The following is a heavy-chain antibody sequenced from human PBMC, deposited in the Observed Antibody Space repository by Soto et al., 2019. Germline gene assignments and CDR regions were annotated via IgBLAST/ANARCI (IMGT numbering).Heavy chain of an antibody. D-gene: IGHD3-3*01. V-gene: IGHV3-7*01. CDR3: ARDLRFLGEFDY. CDR2: INQDGSEK. J-gene: IGHJ4*02. Sequence: EVQLVESGGGLVQPGGSLRLSCAASGFTFNSYWMTWVRQAPGKGLEWVANINQDGSEKFYVDSVKGRFTISRDNAKNSLYLQVNSLTAEDTAVYYCARDLRFLGEFDYWGQGTLVTVSS. CDR1: GFTFNSYW.